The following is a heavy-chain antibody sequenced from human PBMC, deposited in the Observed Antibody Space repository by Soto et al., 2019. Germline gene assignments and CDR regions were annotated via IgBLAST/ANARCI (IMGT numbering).Heavy chain of an antibody. CDR2: IMPVFGRP. Sequence: VSCKASRGILNKKSRCSVRQSPVKGLEWMGGIMPVFGRPNYAQKFQGRVTITADEYTRTAYMELSRLKSDDTAVYYCARQFDYDTSGYYYAYWGQGTHVTRSS. CDR1: RGILNKKS. J-gene: IGHJ4*02. CDR3: ARQFDYDTSGYYYAY. D-gene: IGHD3-22*01. V-gene: IGHV1-69*01.